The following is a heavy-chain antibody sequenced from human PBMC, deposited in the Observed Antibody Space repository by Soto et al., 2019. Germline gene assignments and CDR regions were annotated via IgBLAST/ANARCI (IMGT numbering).Heavy chain of an antibody. CDR3: ARGGAGTFDY. CDR1: GYTFTSYA. CDR2: ISADNGNT. J-gene: IGHJ4*02. V-gene: IGHV1-3*01. D-gene: IGHD6-19*01. Sequence: ASVKVSCKASGYTFTSYAMHWVRQAPGQRLEWMGWISADNGNTKYSQKFQGRVTITRDTSTSTAYMELRSLRSEDTAVYYCARGGAGTFDYWGQGTLVTVSS.